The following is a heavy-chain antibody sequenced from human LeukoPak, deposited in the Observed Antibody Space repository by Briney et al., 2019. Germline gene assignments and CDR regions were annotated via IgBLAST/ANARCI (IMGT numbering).Heavy chain of an antibody. D-gene: IGHD3-10*01. CDR1: GYTFTSYD. J-gene: IGHJ4*02. CDR2: MNPNSGNT. Sequence: ASVKVSCKASGYTFTSYDINWVRQATGQGLEWMGWMNPNSGNTGYAQKFQGRVTITRNTSISTAYMELSSLRSEDTAVYYCARDSYYYDSGSYKNDDYWGQGTLVTVSS. CDR3: ARDSYYYDSGSYKNDDY. V-gene: IGHV1-8*03.